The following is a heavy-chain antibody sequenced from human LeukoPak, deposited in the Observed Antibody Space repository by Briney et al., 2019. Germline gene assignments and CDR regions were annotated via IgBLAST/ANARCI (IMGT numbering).Heavy chain of an antibody. J-gene: IGHJ6*03. CDR3: AKGRSVNYYYYYMGV. CDR1: GFTFSSYG. CDR2: ISGSGGST. V-gene: IGHV3-23*01. Sequence: GGSLRLSCAASGFTFSSYGMSWVRQAPGKGLEWVSAISGSGGSTYYADSVKGRFTISRDNSKNTLYLQMNSLRAEDTAVYYCAKGRSVNYYYYYMGVWGKGTTVTISS. D-gene: IGHD3-10*01.